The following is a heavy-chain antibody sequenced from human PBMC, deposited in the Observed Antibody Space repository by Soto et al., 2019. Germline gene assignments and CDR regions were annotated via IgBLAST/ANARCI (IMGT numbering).Heavy chain of an antibody. CDR1: GFTFSSYG. D-gene: IGHD6-19*01. V-gene: IGHV3-30*18. J-gene: IGHJ4*02. Sequence: GSLRLSCAASGFTFSSYGMHWVRQAPGKGLEWVAVISYDGSNKYYADSVKGRFTISRDNSKNTLYLQMNSLRAEDTAVYYCAKGDVTKQWLAYYFDYWGQGTLVTVSS. CDR2: ISYDGSNK. CDR3: AKGDVTKQWLAYYFDY.